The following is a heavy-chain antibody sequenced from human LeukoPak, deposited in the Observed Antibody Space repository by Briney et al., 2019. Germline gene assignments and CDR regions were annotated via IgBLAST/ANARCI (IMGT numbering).Heavy chain of an antibody. J-gene: IGHJ4*02. CDR1: GFTFSSYG. D-gene: IGHD3-22*01. CDR3: AKYYYDSSGYYDY. CDR2: ISSDGSID. Sequence: PGRSLRLSCAASGFTFSSYGMHWVRQAPGKGLEWLAVISSDGSIDYYADSVRGRFTVSRDNSKNTLYLQMNSLRAEDTAVYYCAKYYYDSSGYYDYWGQGTLVTVSS. V-gene: IGHV3-30*18.